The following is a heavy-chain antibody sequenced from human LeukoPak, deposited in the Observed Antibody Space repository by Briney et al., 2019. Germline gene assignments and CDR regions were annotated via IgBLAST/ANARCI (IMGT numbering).Heavy chain of an antibody. CDR1: GYTFTSYG. CDR3: ARDQGRWNYYDSSGYYGAFDI. Sequence: ASVKVSCKASGYTFTSYGISWVRQAPGQGLEWMGWISAYNGNTNYAQKLQGRVTMTTDTSTSTAYMELRSLRSEDTAVYYCARDQGRWNYYDSSGYYGAFDIWGQGTMVTVSS. V-gene: IGHV1-18*01. J-gene: IGHJ3*02. CDR2: ISAYNGNT. D-gene: IGHD3-22*01.